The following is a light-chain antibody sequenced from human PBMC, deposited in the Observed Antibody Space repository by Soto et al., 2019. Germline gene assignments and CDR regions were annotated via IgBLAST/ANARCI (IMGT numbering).Light chain of an antibody. CDR2: SAS. CDR1: QGISTY. J-gene: IGKJ1*01. V-gene: IGKV1-16*02. Sequence: DIQMTQSPSSVSASVGDRFTITWRASQGISTYLGWYQQKPGKAPKSLIYSASSLQSGVPSKFSGVGSGTEFTLTITDMQPDDFATYYCQQYYRYPWTFGQGTKVDIK. CDR3: QQYYRYPWT.